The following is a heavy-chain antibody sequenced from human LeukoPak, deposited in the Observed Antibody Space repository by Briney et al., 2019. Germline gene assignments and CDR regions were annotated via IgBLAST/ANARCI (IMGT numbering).Heavy chain of an antibody. J-gene: IGHJ6*03. CDR3: ARGFGPAPNVYYMDV. Sequence: ASVKVSRKASGYTFTSYGISWVRQAPGQGLEWMGWISAYNGNTNYAQKLQGRVTMTTDTSTSTAYMELRSLRSDDTAVYYCARGFGPAPNVYYMDVWGKGTTVTVSS. CDR2: ISAYNGNT. CDR1: GYTFTSYG. V-gene: IGHV1-18*01. D-gene: IGHD3-10*01.